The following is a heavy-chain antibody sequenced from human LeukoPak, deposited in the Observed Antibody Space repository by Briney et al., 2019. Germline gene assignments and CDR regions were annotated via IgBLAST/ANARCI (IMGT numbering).Heavy chain of an antibody. CDR1: GGSISSGGYS. V-gene: IGHV4-30-4*07. J-gene: IGHJ4*02. Sequence: SETLSLTCAVSGGSISSGGYSWNWIRQPPGKGLEWIGFIYYSGSTYYNPSLKSRVTISVDTSKNQFSLKLASVTAADTAVYYCARFSSIAAAFDYWGQGTLVTVSS. CDR3: ARFSSIAAAFDY. D-gene: IGHD6-13*01. CDR2: IYYSGST.